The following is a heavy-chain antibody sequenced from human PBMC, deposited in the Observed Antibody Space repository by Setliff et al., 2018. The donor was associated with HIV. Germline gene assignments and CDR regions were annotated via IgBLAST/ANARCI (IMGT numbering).Heavy chain of an antibody. D-gene: IGHD3-10*01. V-gene: IGHV3-48*04. CDR2: ISSGSVNI. J-gene: IGHJ6*02. CDR3: ARKFRPGHGVDV. CDR1: GFAFSSLW. Sequence: GGSLRLSCAASGFAFSSLWMNWVRQAPGKGLEWVSYISSGSVNIFYADSVKGRFTISRDNAKNSLYLQMNSLRAEDTAIYYCARKFRPGHGVDVWGQGTTVTVSS.